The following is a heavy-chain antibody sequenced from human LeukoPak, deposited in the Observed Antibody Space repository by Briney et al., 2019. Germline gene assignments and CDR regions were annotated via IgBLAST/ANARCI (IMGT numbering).Heavy chain of an antibody. V-gene: IGHV1-69*13. CDR2: IIPIFGTA. Sequence: ASVKVSCKASGGTFSSYAISWVRQAPGQGLEWMGGIIPIFGTANYAQNFQGRVTITADESTSTAYMELSSLRSEDTAVYYCASAAVAGTLDYWGQGTLVTVSS. CDR3: ASAAVAGTLDY. J-gene: IGHJ4*02. CDR1: GGTFSSYA. D-gene: IGHD6-19*01.